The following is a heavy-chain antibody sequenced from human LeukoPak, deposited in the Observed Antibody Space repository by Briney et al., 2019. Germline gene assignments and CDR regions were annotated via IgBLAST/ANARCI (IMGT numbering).Heavy chain of an antibody. CDR1: GFTFDDYA. CDR3: VRGVGDYCSGGSCYYFDY. D-gene: IGHD2-15*01. J-gene: IGHJ4*02. Sequence: PGRSLRLSCAASGFTFDDYAMNWVRQAPGKGLEWVSGISWNSGNIGYADSVKGRFTISRDNAKNSLYLQMNSLRSEDMALYSCVRGVGDYCSGGSCYYFDYWGQGTLVTVSS. V-gene: IGHV3-9*03. CDR2: ISWNSGNI.